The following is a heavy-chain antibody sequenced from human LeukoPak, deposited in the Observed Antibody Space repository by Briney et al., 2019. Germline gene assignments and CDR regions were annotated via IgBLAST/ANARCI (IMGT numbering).Heavy chain of an antibody. CDR3: AKDPDGIAAAGTVGDYFDY. V-gene: IGHV3-30*18. Sequence: PGKSLRLSCAVSGFNFSSFGIHWVRQAPGKGLEWLAFILFDGSNTCYADSVKGRFTISRDNSKNTLYLHVNSLRADDTAVYYCAKDPDGIAAAGTVGDYFDYRGQGTLVTVSS. D-gene: IGHD6-13*01. CDR2: ILFDGSNT. J-gene: IGHJ4*02. CDR1: GFNFSSFG.